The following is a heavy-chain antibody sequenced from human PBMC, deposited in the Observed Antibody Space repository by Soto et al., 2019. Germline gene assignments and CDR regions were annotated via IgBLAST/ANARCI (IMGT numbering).Heavy chain of an antibody. Sequence: QVQLVQSGAEVKKPGSSVKVSCKASGGTFSSYAISWVRQAPGQGLEWMGGIIPIFGTANYAKKFQGRVPIPADESTSTAYMGLSSLRSEDTAVYYCVGIVVVTATTGLGGMDVWGQGTTVTVSS. CDR2: IIPIFGTA. CDR3: VGIVVVTATTGLGGMDV. D-gene: IGHD2-21*02. J-gene: IGHJ6*02. V-gene: IGHV1-69*12. CDR1: GGTFSSYA.